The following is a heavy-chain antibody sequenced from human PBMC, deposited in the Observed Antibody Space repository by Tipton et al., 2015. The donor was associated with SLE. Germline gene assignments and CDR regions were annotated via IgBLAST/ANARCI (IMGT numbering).Heavy chain of an antibody. CDR3: AREAAKQPRSYYYYYMDV. J-gene: IGHJ6*03. CDR1: GGSISSGSYY. Sequence: TLSLTCTVSGGSISSGSYYWSWIRQPAGKGLEWIGRIYSRGSTNSNLSLKSRVTISMGTSNNQFSLNLDSVTAADTAVYYCAREAAKQPRSYYYYYMDVWGKGTTVTISS. CDR2: IYSRGST. D-gene: IGHD6-13*01. V-gene: IGHV4-61*02.